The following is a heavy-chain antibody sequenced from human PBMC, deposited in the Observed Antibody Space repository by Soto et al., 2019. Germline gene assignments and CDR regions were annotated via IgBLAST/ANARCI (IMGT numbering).Heavy chain of an antibody. CDR1: GFTFNTHW. CDR2: IYFDGITT. V-gene: IGHV3-74*01. D-gene: IGHD1-26*01. J-gene: IGHJ4*02. CDR3: ARGGAMGVDY. Sequence: PGGALRISCTASGFTFNTHWMHWVRQAPGKGLVWVSRIYFDGITTNDADSVKGRLTVSRDNAKNTVYLHVNTLRDEDTAVYYCARGGAMGVDYWGQGTLVTVSS.